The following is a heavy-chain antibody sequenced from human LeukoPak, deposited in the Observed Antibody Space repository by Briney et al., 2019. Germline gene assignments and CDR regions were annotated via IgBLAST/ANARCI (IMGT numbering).Heavy chain of an antibody. CDR2: ISSSTSTI. D-gene: IGHD5-24*01. Sequence: PGGSLRLSCAASGFTFSSYSMNWVRQAPGKGLEWVSYISSSTSTIYYADSVKGRFTISRDNAKNSLYLQMNSLRAEDTAVYYCARGDGYNLVPCFDYWGQGTLVTVSS. V-gene: IGHV3-48*01. J-gene: IGHJ4*02. CDR1: GFTFSSYS. CDR3: ARGDGYNLVPCFDY.